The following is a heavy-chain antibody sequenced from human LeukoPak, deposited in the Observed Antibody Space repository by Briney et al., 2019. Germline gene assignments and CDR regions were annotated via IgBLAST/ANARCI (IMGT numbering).Heavy chain of an antibody. J-gene: IGHJ4*02. Sequence: SVKVSCKASGGTFSSYAISWVRQAPGQGLEWMGGIIPIFGTANYAQKFQGRVTITADESTSTAYMELSSLRSEDTAVYYCARGVLALDTAMVPVGTAIDYWGQGTLVTVSS. CDR3: ARGVLALDTAMVPVGTAIDY. D-gene: IGHD5-18*01. CDR1: GGTFSSYA. CDR2: IIPIFGTA. V-gene: IGHV1-69*13.